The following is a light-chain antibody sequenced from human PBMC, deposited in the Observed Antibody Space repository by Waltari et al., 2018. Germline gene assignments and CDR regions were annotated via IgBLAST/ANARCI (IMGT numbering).Light chain of an antibody. V-gene: IGLV2-11*01. CDR3: CSYAGSLHVV. CDR2: DVS. J-gene: IGLJ2*01. Sequence: QSALTQPRSVSGSPEQSVTISCTGTSSDVGGYNYVSWYQQHPGKAPKLMIYDVSKRPSGVPDRFSGSKSGYTASLTISGLQAEDEADYFCCSYAGSLHVVFGGGTKLTVL. CDR1: SSDVGGYNY.